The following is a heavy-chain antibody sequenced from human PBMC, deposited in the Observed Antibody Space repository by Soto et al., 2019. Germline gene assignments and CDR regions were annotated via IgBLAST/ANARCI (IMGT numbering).Heavy chain of an antibody. CDR1: GFTFSSYG. CDR3: AKTYYYYGSGSQYYYGMDV. J-gene: IGHJ6*02. CDR2: ISYDGSNK. V-gene: IGHV3-30*18. Sequence: GGSLRLSCAASGFTFSSYGMHWVRQAPGKGLEWVAVISYDGSNKYYADSVKGRFTISRDNSKNTLYLQMNSLRAEDTAVYYCAKTYYYYGSGSQYYYGMDVWGQGTTVTVSS. D-gene: IGHD3-10*01.